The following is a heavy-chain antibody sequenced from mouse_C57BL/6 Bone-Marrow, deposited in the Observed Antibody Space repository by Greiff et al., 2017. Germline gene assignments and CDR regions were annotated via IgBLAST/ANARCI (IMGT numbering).Heavy chain of an antibody. CDR3: ARGRIYYGYDHAMDY. J-gene: IGHJ4*01. CDR1: GYTFTNYW. Sequence: VKLMESGAELVRPGTSVKMSCKASGYTFTNYWIGWAKQRPGHGLEWIGDIYPGGGYTNYNEKFKGKATLTADQSSSTAYMQFSSLTSEDSAIYYCARGRIYYGYDHAMDYWGQGTSVTVSS. D-gene: IGHD2-2*01. CDR2: IYPGGGYT. V-gene: IGHV1-63*01.